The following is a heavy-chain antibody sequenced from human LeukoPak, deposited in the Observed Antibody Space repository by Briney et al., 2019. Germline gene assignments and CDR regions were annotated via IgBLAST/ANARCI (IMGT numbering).Heavy chain of an antibody. Sequence: SETLSLTCTVSGGSISSSSYYWGWIRQPPGKGLEWIGSIYYSGSTYYNPSLKSRVTISEDTSKNQFSLKLSSVTAADTAVYHCASDTNYDFWSGSPGGAFDIWGQGTMVTVSS. D-gene: IGHD3-3*01. J-gene: IGHJ3*02. CDR2: IYYSGST. CDR3: ASDTNYDFWSGSPGGAFDI. V-gene: IGHV4-39*01. CDR1: GGSISSSSYY.